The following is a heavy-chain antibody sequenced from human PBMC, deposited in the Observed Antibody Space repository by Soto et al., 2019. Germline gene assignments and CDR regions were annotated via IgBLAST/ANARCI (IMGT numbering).Heavy chain of an antibody. J-gene: IGHJ4*02. CDR3: MRGGWGDSPIDY. CDR1: GYPFSDYY. Sequence: ASVKVSCKTSGYPFSDYYFHWARLAPGRGFQWLGWINPSNEITTFSEFFQGRITMTRDTSTNTVHMELNRLTSDDTAVYYCMRGGWGDSPIDYWGQGTQVTGSS. CDR2: INPSNEIT. V-gene: IGHV1-2*02. D-gene: IGHD3-16*01.